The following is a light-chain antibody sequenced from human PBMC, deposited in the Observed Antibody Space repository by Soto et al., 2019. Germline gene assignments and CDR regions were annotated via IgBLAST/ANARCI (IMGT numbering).Light chain of an antibody. J-gene: IGKJ1*01. Sequence: NQMNQARYALSGSVGGRVTITCRASQTISSWLAWYQQKPGKAPKLLIYAASSLQSGVPSRFSGSGSGTDFTLAISILQPEDFATFYCHQSYSTPRTFGQGTKVDIK. CDR2: AAS. CDR1: QTISSW. V-gene: IGKV1-39*01. CDR3: HQSYSTPRT.